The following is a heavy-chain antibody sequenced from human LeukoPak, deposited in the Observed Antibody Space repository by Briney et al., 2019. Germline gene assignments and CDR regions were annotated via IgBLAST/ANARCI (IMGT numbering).Heavy chain of an antibody. V-gene: IGHV3-11*04. J-gene: IGHJ4*02. Sequence: GGSLRLSCAASGFTFSDYFMTWIRQAPGKGLEWVSYISGSGSNKYYADSAKGRFTISRDNAKNSLYLQMNSLRVEDTAVYYCATSQSSVAGIVGDWGQGTLVTVSS. D-gene: IGHD6-19*01. CDR2: ISGSGSNK. CDR1: GFTFSDYF. CDR3: ATSQSSVAGIVGD.